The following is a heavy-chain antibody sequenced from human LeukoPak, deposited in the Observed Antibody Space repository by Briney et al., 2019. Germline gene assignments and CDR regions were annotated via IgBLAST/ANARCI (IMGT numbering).Heavy chain of an antibody. J-gene: IGHJ6*04. Sequence: ASVKASCKASGYTFISYGISWVRQAPGQGLEWMGWISTYNGYANYAQKLQGRVTMTTETSTSTAYMELRSLRSDDTAVYYCARNSSDWYGYMDVWGKGTTVTVSS. CDR1: GYTFISYG. CDR3: ARNSSDWYGYMDV. V-gene: IGHV1-18*01. CDR2: ISTYNGYA. D-gene: IGHD6-19*01.